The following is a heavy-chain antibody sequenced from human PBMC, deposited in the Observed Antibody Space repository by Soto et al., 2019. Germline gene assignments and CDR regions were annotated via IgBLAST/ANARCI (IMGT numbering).Heavy chain of an antibody. Sequence: QITLKESGPTLVKPTQTLTLTCTFSGFSLNTSGVGMGWIRQPPGKALEWLALIYWDDDKRYSPSLRRRLIISKDTPKNQAVRTVTNMEPVDTATYDCAHRRGVRDVIGAFDIWGQGTMVTVSS. D-gene: IGHD3-10*01. J-gene: IGHJ3*02. V-gene: IGHV2-5*02. CDR1: GFSLNTSGVG. CDR2: IYWDDDK. CDR3: AHRRGVRDVIGAFDI.